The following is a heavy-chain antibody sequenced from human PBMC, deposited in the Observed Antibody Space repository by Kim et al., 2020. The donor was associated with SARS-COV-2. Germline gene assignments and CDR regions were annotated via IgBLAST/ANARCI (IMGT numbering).Heavy chain of an antibody. CDR1: GFTFSDSA. Sequence: GGSLRLSCGASGFTFSDSAMHWVRRASGKGLEWLGGIRSKGKGYAKAYSVSVRGRFTSSRDDSRNTAYLQMNSLKTEDTADYYCTRVPGTSVAFWVAFD. CDR3: TRVPGTSVAFWVAFD. CDR2: IRSKGKGYAK. D-gene: IGHD1-1*01. V-gene: IGHV3-73*01. J-gene: IGHJ3*02.